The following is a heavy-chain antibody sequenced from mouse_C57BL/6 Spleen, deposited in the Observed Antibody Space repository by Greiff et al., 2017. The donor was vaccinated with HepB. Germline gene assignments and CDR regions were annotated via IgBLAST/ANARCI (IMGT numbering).Heavy chain of an antibody. CDR3: ARGITTVVARYFDV. D-gene: IGHD1-1*01. CDR1: GFTFSDYG. J-gene: IGHJ1*03. V-gene: IGHV5-17*01. Sequence: EVKLMESGGGLVKPGGSLKLSCAASGFTFSDYGMHWVRQAPEKGLEWVAYISSGSSTIYYADTVKGRFTNSRDNAKNTLFLQMTSLRSEDTAMYYCARGITTVVARYFDVWGTGTTVTVSS. CDR2: ISSGSSTI.